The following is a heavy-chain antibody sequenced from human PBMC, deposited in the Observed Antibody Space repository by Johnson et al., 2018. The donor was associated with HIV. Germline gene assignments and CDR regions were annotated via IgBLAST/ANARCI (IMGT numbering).Heavy chain of an antibody. CDR2: IRSKGNSYAT. J-gene: IGHJ3*02. V-gene: IGHV3-73*02. CDR1: GFTVSGSA. D-gene: IGHD6-19*01. CDR3: TVPASIAVAGLGAFDI. Sequence: VQLVESGGGLVQPGGSLKLSCAASGFTVSGSAMHWVRQASGRGLEWVGRIRSKGNSYATAYHASVKGRFTISRDDSKNTAYLQMNSLKTEDTAVYYCTVPASIAVAGLGAFDIWGQGTMVTVSS.